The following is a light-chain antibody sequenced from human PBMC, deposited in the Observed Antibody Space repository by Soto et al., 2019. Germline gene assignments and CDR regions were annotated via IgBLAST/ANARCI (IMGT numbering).Light chain of an antibody. CDR1: SSNIGSNT. CDR2: NSN. Sequence: QSVLTQPPSASGTPGQRVTISCSGSSSNIGSNTVNWYRQLPGTAPKLLIYNSNLRPSGVPDRFSGSKSGTSASLAISGLQSRDEADYYCASWDDSLNGHAVFGGGTQLTVL. J-gene: IGLJ7*01. CDR3: ASWDDSLNGHAV. V-gene: IGLV1-44*01.